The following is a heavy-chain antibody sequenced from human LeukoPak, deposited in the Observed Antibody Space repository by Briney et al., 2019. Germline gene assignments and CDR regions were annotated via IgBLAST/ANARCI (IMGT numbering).Heavy chain of an antibody. D-gene: IGHD3-10*01. Sequence: ASVKVSCKGSGYTFTSYGISWVRQAPGQGLEWVGWISAYNGNTNYAQKLQGRVTMTTDTSTSTAYMELRSLRSDDTAVYYCARDSVLLWFGDDAFDIWGQGTMVTVSS. CDR1: GYTFTSYG. CDR3: ARDSVLLWFGDDAFDI. V-gene: IGHV1-18*01. J-gene: IGHJ3*02. CDR2: ISAYNGNT.